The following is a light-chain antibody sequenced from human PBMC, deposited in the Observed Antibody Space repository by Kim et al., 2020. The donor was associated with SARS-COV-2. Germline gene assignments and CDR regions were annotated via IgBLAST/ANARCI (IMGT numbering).Light chain of an antibody. V-gene: IGKV3-11*01. CDR2: DAS. CDR3: QQRSNWPIT. J-gene: IGKJ5*01. Sequence: LYPGERATLSCRASQSVSSYLAWYQQKPGQAPRRLMYDASNRAIGIPARFSGSGSGTDFTLTISSLEPEDFAVYYCQQRSNWPITFGQGTRLEIK. CDR1: QSVSSY.